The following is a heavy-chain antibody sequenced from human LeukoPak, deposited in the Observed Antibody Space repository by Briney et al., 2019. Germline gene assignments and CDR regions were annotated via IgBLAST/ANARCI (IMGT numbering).Heavy chain of an antibody. Sequence: GGSLRLSCAASGFTFSSYAMSWVRQAPGKGLEWVSAISGSGGGTYYADSVKGRFTISRDNSKNTLYLQMNSLRAEDTAVYYCAKGTDSYGRRTSFDYWGQGTLVTVSS. CDR3: AKGTDSYGRRTSFDY. CDR1: GFTFSSYA. J-gene: IGHJ4*02. D-gene: IGHD5-18*01. CDR2: ISGSGGGT. V-gene: IGHV3-23*01.